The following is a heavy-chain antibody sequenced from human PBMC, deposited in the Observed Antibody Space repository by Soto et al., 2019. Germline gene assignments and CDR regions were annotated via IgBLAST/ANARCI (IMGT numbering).Heavy chain of an antibody. CDR2: ISAYNVNT. D-gene: IGHD3-3*01. Sequence: GASVKVSCKASGYTFTSYGISWVRQAPGQGLEWMGWISAYNVNTNYAQKLQGRVTMTTDTSTSTAYMELRSLRSDDTAVYYCARVGSLGVTYYDFWSGYYSAYNWFDHWGQGTLVTVSS. CDR3: ARVGSLGVTYYDFWSGYYSAYNWFDH. J-gene: IGHJ5*02. CDR1: GYTFTSYG. V-gene: IGHV1-18*01.